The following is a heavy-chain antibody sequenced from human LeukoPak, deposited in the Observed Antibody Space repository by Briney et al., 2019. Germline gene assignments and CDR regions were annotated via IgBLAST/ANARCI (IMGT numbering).Heavy chain of an antibody. CDR2: IKQDGSEK. CDR3: ARGLGNDILTGQRWVYYYYGMDV. D-gene: IGHD3-9*01. V-gene: IGHV3-7*01. CDR1: GFTFSSYW. J-gene: IGHJ6*02. Sequence: GGSLRLSCAASGFTFSSYWMSWVRQAPGKGLGRVANIKQDGSEKYNVDSVKGRFTISRDNAKNSLYLQMNSLRAEDTAVYYCARGLGNDILTGQRWVYYYYGMDVWGQGTTVTVSS.